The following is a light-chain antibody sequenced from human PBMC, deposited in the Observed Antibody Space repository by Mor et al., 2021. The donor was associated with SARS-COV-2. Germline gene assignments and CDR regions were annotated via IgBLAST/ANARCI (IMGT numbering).Light chain of an antibody. J-gene: IGLJ1*01. CDR1: GGYNY. CDR2: NVD. Sequence: GGYNYVSWYQHHPDTAPRLIIFNVDHRPSGVSSRFTGSQSGNTASLTISGLQAEDEAEYYCSSYRNDDIVRVFGTGT. V-gene: IGLV2-14*03. CDR3: SSYRNDDIVRV.